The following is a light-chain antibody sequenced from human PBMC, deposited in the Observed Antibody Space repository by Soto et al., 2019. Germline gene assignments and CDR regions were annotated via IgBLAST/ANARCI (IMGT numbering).Light chain of an antibody. V-gene: IGKV1-5*01. CDR3: QQYDKYPLT. CDR2: DAS. Sequence: GDSVTITCRASQSINNWLAWYQQKPGKAPKFLIYDASNLESGVPSRFSGSASGTEFTLTISSLQPDDFATYYCQQYDKYPLTFDGGTKVDI. CDR1: QSINNW. J-gene: IGKJ4*01.